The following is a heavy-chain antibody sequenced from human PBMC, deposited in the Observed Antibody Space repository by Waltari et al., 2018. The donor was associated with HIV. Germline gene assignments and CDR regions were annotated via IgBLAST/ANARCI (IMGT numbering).Heavy chain of an antibody. CDR3: ARDQDYYDSSGYTCYAFDI. J-gene: IGHJ3*02. Sequence: QVQLQESGPRLVKASENLSLTCTVSASSISSNYYWGWIRQPPGRGLQWIGSIYRTGTTYYNPSLKSRVTISADLSKNQFSLKLTSVSAADTAVYYCARDQDYYDSSGYTCYAFDIWGQGTSVTVSS. D-gene: IGHD3-22*01. V-gene: IGHV4-38-2*02. CDR2: IYRTGTT. CDR1: ASSISSNYY.